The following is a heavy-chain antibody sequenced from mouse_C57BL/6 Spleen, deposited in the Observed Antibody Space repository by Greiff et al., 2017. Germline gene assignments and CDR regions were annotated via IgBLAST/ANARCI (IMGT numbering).Heavy chain of an antibody. CDR3: AREGNSFAY. V-gene: IGHV1-82*01. Sequence: VQLQQSGPELVKPEASVKISCKASGYAFSSSWMNWVKQRPGKGLEWIGRIYPGDGDTNYNGKFKGKATLTADKSSSTAYMQLSSLTSEDSAVYFCAREGNSFAYWGQGTLVTVSA. CDR1: GYAFSSSW. J-gene: IGHJ3*01. CDR2: IYPGDGDT. D-gene: IGHD2-1*01.